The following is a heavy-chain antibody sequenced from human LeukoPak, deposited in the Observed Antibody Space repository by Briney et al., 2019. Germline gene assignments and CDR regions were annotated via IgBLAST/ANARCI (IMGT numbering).Heavy chain of an antibody. CDR2: INPNSGGT. D-gene: IGHD3-10*01. J-gene: IGHJ4*02. CDR3: ARDKGYYGSGSYYPLFDY. V-gene: IGHV1-2*02. CDR1: GFTFSSYG. Sequence: GRSLRLSCAASGFTFSSYGMHWVRQAPGQGLEWMGWINPNSGGTNYAQKFQGRVTMTRDTSISTAYMELSRLRSDDTAVYYCARDKGYYGSGSYYPLFDYWGQGTLVTVSS.